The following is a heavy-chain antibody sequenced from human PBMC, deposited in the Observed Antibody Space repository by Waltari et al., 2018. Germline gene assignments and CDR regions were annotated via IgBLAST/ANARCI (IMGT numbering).Heavy chain of an antibody. CDR2: INHSGST. CDR3: ARALGYCTGGVCYRADAFDI. CDR1: GGSFSGYY. J-gene: IGHJ3*02. V-gene: IGHV4-34*01. D-gene: IGHD2-8*02. Sequence: QVQLQQWGAGLLKPSETLSLTCAVYGGSFSGYYWSWIRQLPGKGLEWIGEINHSGSTNYNPSLKSRVTISVDTSKNQFSLKLSSVTAADTAVYYCARALGYCTGGVCYRADAFDIWGQGTMVTVSS.